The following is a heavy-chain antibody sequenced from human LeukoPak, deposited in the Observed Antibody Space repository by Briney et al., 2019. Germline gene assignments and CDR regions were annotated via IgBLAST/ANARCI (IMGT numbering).Heavy chain of an antibody. CDR2: IYSGGST. Sequence: GGSLRLSCAASGFTVSSNYMSWVRQAPGKGLEWVSVIYSGGSTYYADSVKGRFTISRDNSKNTLYLQMNSLRAEDTAVYYCARDGVAIPWGWDYSNYRDHFDYWGQGTLVTVSS. CDR1: GFTVSSNY. J-gene: IGHJ4*02. D-gene: IGHD4-11*01. CDR3: ARDGVAIPWGWDYSNYRDHFDY. V-gene: IGHV3-53*01.